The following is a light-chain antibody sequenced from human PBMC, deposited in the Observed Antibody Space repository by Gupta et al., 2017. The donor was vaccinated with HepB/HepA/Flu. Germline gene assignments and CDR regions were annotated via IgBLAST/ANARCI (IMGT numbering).Light chain of an antibody. CDR1: QSVTNNY. J-gene: IGKJ4*01. Sequence: EIVLTHSPGTLSLSPGERATPSCRASQSVTNNYLGWYQQKPGQAPRLIIYGKARRDKGSTDRVSGSGEGKDFTRTSSRREHEDCEGYYGQQDGSSHLFGGGTKVEIK. CDR2: GKA. CDR3: QQDGSSHL. V-gene: IGKV3-20*01.